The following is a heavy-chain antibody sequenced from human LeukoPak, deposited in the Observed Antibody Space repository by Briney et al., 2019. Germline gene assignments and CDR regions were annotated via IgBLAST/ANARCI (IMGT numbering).Heavy chain of an antibody. CDR3: VKDLYDSSGFDY. Sequence: PGGSLRLSCAASGFSLSSYAMSWVRQAPGKGLEWVSAISGSGGSTYYADSVKGRFTISRDNSKNTLYLQMNSLRAEDTAVYYCVKDLYDSSGFDYWGQGTLVTVSS. V-gene: IGHV3-23*01. CDR1: GFSLSSYA. J-gene: IGHJ4*02. D-gene: IGHD3-22*01. CDR2: ISGSGGST.